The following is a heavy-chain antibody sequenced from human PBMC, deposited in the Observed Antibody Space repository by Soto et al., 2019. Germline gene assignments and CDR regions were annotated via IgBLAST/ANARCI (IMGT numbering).Heavy chain of an antibody. CDR2: IYYSGST. J-gene: IGHJ6*02. V-gene: IGHV4-31*03. Sequence: SETLSLTCTVAGGSISRGGYYWTWIRQHPGKGLEWIGHIYYSGSTYHNPSLKSRVTISVDTSKNQFSLNLSSVTAADTAVYFCARVPYSGNWDHHSRPAVWGPGTTVTVSS. CDR3: ARVPYSGNWDHHSRPAV. CDR1: GGSISRGGYY. D-gene: IGHD1-26*01.